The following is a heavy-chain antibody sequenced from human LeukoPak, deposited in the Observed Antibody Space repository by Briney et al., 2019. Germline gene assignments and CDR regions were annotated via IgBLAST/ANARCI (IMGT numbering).Heavy chain of an antibody. J-gene: IGHJ5*02. CDR1: GYTFTSYG. D-gene: IGHD4-17*01. CDR2: ISAYNGNT. V-gene: IGHV1-18*01. CDR3: ARDLTTVTNYNWFGP. Sequence: ASVKVSCKASGYTFTSYGISWVRQAPGQGLEWMGWISAYNGNTNYAQKLQGRVTMTTDTSTSTAYMELRSLRSDDTAVYYCARDLTTVTNYNWFGPWGQGTLVTVSS.